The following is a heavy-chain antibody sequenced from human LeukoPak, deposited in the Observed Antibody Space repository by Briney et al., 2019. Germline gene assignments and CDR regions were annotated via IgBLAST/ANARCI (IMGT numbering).Heavy chain of an antibody. CDR1: GYTFTSYG. CDR2: ISAYNGNT. D-gene: IGHD6-6*01. CDR3: ARDRGIAARASRLRGWFDP. V-gene: IGHV1-18*01. Sequence: ASVKVSCKASGYTFTSYGISWVRQAPGQGLEWMGWISAYNGNTNYAQKPQGRVTMTTDTSTSTAYMELRSLRSDDTAVYYCARDRGIAARASRLRGWFDPWGQGTLVTVSS. J-gene: IGHJ5*02.